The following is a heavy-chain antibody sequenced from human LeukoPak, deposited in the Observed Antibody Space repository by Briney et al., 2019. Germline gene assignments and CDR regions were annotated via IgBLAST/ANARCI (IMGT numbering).Heavy chain of an antibody. V-gene: IGHV3-30-3*01. J-gene: IGHJ5*02. CDR2: ISYDGSNK. D-gene: IGHD1-14*01. Sequence: PGGSLRLSCAASGFTFSSYAMHWVRQATGKGLEWVAVISYDGSNKYYADSVKGRFTISRDNSKNTLYLQMNSLRPEDTAVYYCARNPESWGQGTLVSVSS. CDR3: ARNPES. CDR1: GFTFSSYA.